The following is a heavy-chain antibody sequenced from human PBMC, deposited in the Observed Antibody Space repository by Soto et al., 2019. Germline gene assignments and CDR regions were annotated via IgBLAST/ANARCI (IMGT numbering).Heavy chain of an antibody. CDR1: GFTFSSYS. Sequence: GGSLRLSCAASGFTFSSYSMNWVRQAPGKGLEWVSSISSSSSYIYYADSVKGRFTISRDNAKNSLYLQMNSLRAEDTAVYYCARERLGGSYFDYWGQGTLVTVSS. V-gene: IGHV3-21*01. D-gene: IGHD1-26*01. J-gene: IGHJ4*02. CDR3: ARERLGGSYFDY. CDR2: ISSSSSYI.